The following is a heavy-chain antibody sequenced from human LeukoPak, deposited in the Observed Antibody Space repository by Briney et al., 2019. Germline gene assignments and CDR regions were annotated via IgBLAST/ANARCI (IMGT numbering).Heavy chain of an antibody. CDR3: TRKSAPFDL. J-gene: IGHJ4*02. V-gene: IGHV3-20*04. D-gene: IGHD3-3*01. CDR2: INWNGGST. CDR1: GFTFDDYG. Sequence: GGSLRLSCAASGFTFDDYGMSWVRQAPGKGLEWVSGINWNGGSTGYADSVKGRFTISRDNAKNSLFLQMNSLRVEDTGFYFCTRKSAPFDLWGQGLLVTVSS.